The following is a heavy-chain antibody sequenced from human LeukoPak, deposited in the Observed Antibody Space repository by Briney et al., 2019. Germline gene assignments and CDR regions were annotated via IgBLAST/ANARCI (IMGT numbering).Heavy chain of an antibody. CDR2: ISDTGDST. D-gene: IGHD6-13*01. CDR1: GFTFSSYA. CDR3: AKGDTSSSWGHFDY. V-gene: IGHV3-23*01. J-gene: IGHJ4*02. Sequence: GGSLRLSCTASGFTFSSYAMSWVRQAPGKGLEWVSSISDTGDSTYYADSVKGRFTISRDNSKNTLYLQMNSLRAEDTAVYYCAKGDTSSSWGHFDYWGQGTLVTVSS.